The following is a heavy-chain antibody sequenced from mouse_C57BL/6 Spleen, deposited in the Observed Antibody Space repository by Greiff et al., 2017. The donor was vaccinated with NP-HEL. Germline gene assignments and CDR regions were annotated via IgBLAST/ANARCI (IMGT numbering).Heavy chain of an antibody. CDR3: ARVHGAMDY. Sequence: DVQLQESGPGLVKPSQSLSLTCSVTGYSITSGYYWNWIRQFPGNKLEWMGYISYDGSNNYNPSLKNRISITRDTSKNQFFLKLNSVTTEDTATYYCARVHGAMDYWGQGTSVTVSS. CDR2: ISYDGSN. J-gene: IGHJ4*01. CDR1: GYSITSGYY. V-gene: IGHV3-6*01.